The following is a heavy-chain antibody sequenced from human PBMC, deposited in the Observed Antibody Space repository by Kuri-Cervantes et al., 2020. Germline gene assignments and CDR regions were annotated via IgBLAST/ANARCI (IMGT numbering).Heavy chain of an antibody. CDR2: ISSSGSTI. Sequence: GESLKISCAASGFTFSSYSMNWVRQAPGKGLEWVSSISSSGSTIYYADSVKGRFTISRDNAKNSLYLQMNSLRAEDTAVYYCARVGSPVAHLRWIDYWGQGTLVTVSS. D-gene: IGHD6-19*01. J-gene: IGHJ4*02. CDR3: ARVGSPVAHLRWIDY. V-gene: IGHV3-21*04. CDR1: GFTFSSYS.